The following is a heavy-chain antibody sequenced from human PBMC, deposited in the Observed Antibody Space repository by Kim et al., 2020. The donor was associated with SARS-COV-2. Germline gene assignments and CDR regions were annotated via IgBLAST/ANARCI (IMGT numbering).Heavy chain of an antibody. CDR3: ARAGQHCTSNSCQSGYYFYGMHV. D-gene: IGHD2-2*01. J-gene: IGHJ6*02. Sequence: SETLSLTCTVSGDSIRNNHWWTWVRQPPGKGLGWIGKIYHGGATNYNPSLQSRVSMSVDTSENQFSLTLTSVTAADAAVYYCARAGQHCTSNSCQSGYYFYGMHVWGPGTRVTVSS. CDR1: GDSIRNNHW. V-gene: IGHV4-4*02. CDR2: IYHGGAT.